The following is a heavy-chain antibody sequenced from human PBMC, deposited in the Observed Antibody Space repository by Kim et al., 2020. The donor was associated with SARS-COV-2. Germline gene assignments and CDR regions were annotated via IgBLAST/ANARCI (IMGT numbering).Heavy chain of an antibody. V-gene: IGHV1-69*01. D-gene: IGHD3-10*01. Sequence: SWVRQAPGQGLEWMGGIIPVLERTFYAQKFQGRLTITADGSTNTVYMELSSLTSDDTAVYFCATEPEYYYGLGPQDEVFDYWGQGTLVTVSS. J-gene: IGHJ4*02. CDR3: ATEPEYYYGLGPQDEVFDY. CDR2: IIPVLERT.